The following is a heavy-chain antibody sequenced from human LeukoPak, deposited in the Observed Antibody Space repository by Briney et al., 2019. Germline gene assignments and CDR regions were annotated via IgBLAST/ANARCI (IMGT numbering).Heavy chain of an antibody. V-gene: IGHV1-18*01. CDR3: ARLFLTNYYDSSGYSDY. D-gene: IGHD3-22*01. Sequence: ASVKVSCKASGYTFTSYGISWVRPAPGQGLEWMGWISAYNGNTNYAQKLQGRVTMTTDTSTSTAYMELRSLRSDDTAVYYCARLFLTNYYDSSGYSDYWGQGTLVTVSS. CDR2: ISAYNGNT. CDR1: GYTFTSYG. J-gene: IGHJ4*02.